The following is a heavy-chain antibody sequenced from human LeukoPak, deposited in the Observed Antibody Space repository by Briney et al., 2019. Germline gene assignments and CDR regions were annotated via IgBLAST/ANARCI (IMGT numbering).Heavy chain of an antibody. V-gene: IGHV4-34*01. CDR2: ITHSGST. CDR3: ARGPTTAIYSSSWYTSFY. D-gene: IGHD6-13*01. J-gene: IGHJ4*02. Sequence: KPSETLSLTCAVYGGSFSGYYWSWIRQPPGKGLEWIGEITHSGSTNYNPSLKSRVTISVDTSKNQFSLKLSSVTAADTAVYYCARGPTTAIYSSSWYTSFYWGQGTLVTVSS. CDR1: GGSFSGYY.